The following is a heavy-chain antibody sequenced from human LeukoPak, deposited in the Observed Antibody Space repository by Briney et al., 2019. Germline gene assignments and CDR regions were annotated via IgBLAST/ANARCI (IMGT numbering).Heavy chain of an antibody. V-gene: IGHV3-20*04. Sequence: GGSLRLSCAASGFNFSRYWMIWVRQAPGKGLEWVSGINWNGGSTGYADSVKGRFTISRDNAKKSLYLQMNSLRAEDTALYYCARSGYCSGGSCYEYYWGQGTLVTVSS. D-gene: IGHD2-15*01. J-gene: IGHJ4*02. CDR1: GFNFSRYW. CDR3: ARSGYCSGGSCYEYY. CDR2: INWNGGST.